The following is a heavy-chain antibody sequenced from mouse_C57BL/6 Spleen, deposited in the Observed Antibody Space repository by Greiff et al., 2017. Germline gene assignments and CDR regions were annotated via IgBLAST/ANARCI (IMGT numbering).Heavy chain of an antibody. CDR1: GYTFTDYN. Sequence: VQLKESGPELVKPGASVKMSCKASGYTFTDYNMHWVKQSHGKSLEWIGYINPNNGGTSYNQKFKGKATLTVNKSSSTAYMELRSLTSEDSAVYYCASRAQATLYYYAMDYWGQGTSVTVSS. D-gene: IGHD3-2*02. J-gene: IGHJ4*01. CDR2: INPNNGGT. CDR3: ASRAQATLYYYAMDY. V-gene: IGHV1-22*01.